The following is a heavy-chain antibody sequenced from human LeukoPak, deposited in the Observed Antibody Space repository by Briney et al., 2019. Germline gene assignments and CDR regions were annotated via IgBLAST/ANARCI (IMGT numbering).Heavy chain of an antibody. V-gene: IGHV4-34*01. Sequence: SETLSLTCAVYGGSFSGYYWSWIRQPPGKGLEWIGEINHSGSTNYNPSLKSRVTISVDTSKNQFSLKLSSVTAADTAVYYCARVAPSGTMIVYNWFDPWGQGTLVTVSS. CDR3: ARVAPSGTMIVYNWFDP. D-gene: IGHD3-22*01. J-gene: IGHJ5*02. CDR2: INHSGST. CDR1: GGSFSGYY.